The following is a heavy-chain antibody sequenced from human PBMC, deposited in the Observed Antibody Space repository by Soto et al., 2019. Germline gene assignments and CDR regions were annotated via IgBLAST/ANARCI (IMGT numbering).Heavy chain of an antibody. V-gene: IGHV3-74*01. J-gene: IGHJ5*02. CDR1: GFTFSSNW. Sequence: EVQLVESGGGLVQPGGSLRLSCAASGFTFSSNWMHWVRQAPGKGPVWVSRIKSDGSITNYADAVKGRFTISRDNAKNTLYLQMDSLRTEDTAVYYCAATVATPPTWGQGTLVTVSS. D-gene: IGHD2-21*01. CDR2: IKSDGSIT. CDR3: AATVATPPT.